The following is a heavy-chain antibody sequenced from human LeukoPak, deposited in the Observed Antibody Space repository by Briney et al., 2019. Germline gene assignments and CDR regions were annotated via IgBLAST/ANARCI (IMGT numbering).Heavy chain of an antibody. Sequence: GGSLRLSCAASGFTFSDYWTHWVRHAPGKGLVWVSRINSVGSSTTYADSVKGLFTISRDNAKNTLYLQMNSLRAEDTAVYYCARDLGQYYDTSDNWFDPWGQGTLVTVSS. D-gene: IGHD3-22*01. CDR3: ARDLGQYYDTSDNWFDP. CDR1: GFTFSDYW. V-gene: IGHV3-74*03. CDR2: INSVGSST. J-gene: IGHJ5*02.